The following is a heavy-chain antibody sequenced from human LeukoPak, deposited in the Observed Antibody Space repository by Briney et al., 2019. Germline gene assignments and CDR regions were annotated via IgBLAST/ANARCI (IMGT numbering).Heavy chain of an antibody. J-gene: IGHJ5*02. CDR2: IYTSGST. Sequence: SETLSLTCTVSGGSISSYYWSWIRQPAGKGLEWTGRIYTSGSTNYNPSLKSRVTMSVDTSKNQFSLKLSSVTAADTAVYYCARDIWFGELLTKTSNWFDPWGQGTLVTVSS. CDR3: ARDIWFGELLTKTSNWFDP. V-gene: IGHV4-4*07. D-gene: IGHD3-10*01. CDR1: GGSISSYY.